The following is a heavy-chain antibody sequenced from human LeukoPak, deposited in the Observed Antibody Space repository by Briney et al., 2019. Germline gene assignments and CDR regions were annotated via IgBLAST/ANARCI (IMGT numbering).Heavy chain of an antibody. Sequence: SETLSLTCTVSGGSISDFFWNWIRQAPGKGLEWIGYIHYSGSNNYNPSLKSRVTILVDTSKNQFSLSLTSVTAADTAVYYCARHQFFYDSTGDDAFDVWGQGTMVTVSS. CDR3: ARHQFFYDSTGDDAFDV. J-gene: IGHJ3*01. CDR2: IHYSGSN. V-gene: IGHV4-59*08. D-gene: IGHD3-22*01. CDR1: GGSISDFF.